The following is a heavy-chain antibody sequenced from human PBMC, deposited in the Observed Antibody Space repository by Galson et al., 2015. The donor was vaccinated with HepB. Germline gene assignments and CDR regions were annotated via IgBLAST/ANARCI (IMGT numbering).Heavy chain of an antibody. Sequence: SLRLSCAASGFTFSSYWMSWVRQAPGKGLEWVANIKQDGSEKYYVDSVKGRFTISRDNAKNSLYLQMNSLRAEDTAMYYCARHLSDSDPLDYWGQGTLVTVSS. CDR2: IKQDGSEK. CDR1: GFTFSSYW. V-gene: IGHV3-7*03. CDR3: ARHLSDSDPLDY. J-gene: IGHJ4*02. D-gene: IGHD2-15*01.